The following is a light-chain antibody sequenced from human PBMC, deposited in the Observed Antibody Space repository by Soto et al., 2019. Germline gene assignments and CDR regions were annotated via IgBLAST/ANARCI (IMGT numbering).Light chain of an antibody. V-gene: IGKV3-20*01. CDR1: QSVSSSY. CDR3: QQYGSSPFF. CDR2: GAS. Sequence: EIVLTQSPGTLSLSPGERATLSCRASQSVSSSYLAWYQQKPGQAPRLLIYGASSRATGIPDRFSGSGSGNDFTLTISRLEPEDFAVYYCQQYGSSPFFFGGGTKVEIK. J-gene: IGKJ4*01.